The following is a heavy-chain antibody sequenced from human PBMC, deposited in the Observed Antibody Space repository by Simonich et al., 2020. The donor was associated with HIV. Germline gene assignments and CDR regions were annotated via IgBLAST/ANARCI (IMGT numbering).Heavy chain of an antibody. CDR2: IYHSGST. D-gene: IGHD6-19*01. Sequence: QVQLQESGPGLVKPSGTLSLTCAVSGDYISRSNWWSWVSQPPGKGLEWIGEIYHSGSTNYNPSLKSRVTISIDKSKNQFSLKLISVTAADTAVYYCATSSGWYRIDYWGQGTLVIVSS. J-gene: IGHJ4*02. CDR1: GDYISRSNW. CDR3: ATSSGWYRIDY. V-gene: IGHV4-4*02.